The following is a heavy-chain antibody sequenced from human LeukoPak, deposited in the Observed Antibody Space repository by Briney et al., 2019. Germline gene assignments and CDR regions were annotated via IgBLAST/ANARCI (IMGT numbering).Heavy chain of an antibody. D-gene: IGHD3-3*01. CDR2: IYTSGST. Sequence: SETLSLNCTVSGGSISSGSYYWSWIRQPAGKGLEWIGRIYTSGSTNYNPSLKSRVTISVDTSKNQFSLKLSSVTAADTAVYYCARAALMEWPYTPFDYWGQGTLVTVSS. V-gene: IGHV4-61*02. CDR3: ARAALMEWPYTPFDY. CDR1: GGSISSGSYY. J-gene: IGHJ4*02.